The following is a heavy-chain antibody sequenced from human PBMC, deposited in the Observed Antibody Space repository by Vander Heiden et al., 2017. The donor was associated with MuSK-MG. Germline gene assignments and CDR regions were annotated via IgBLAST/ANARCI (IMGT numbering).Heavy chain of an antibody. CDR1: GCTCRNYE. CDR3: ASFIEY. J-gene: IGHJ4*02. V-gene: IGHV3-48*03. Sequence: EVQLVESGGGLLQPGGSLRLSCAASGCTCRNYEMNWVRQAPGKGLEWISYISDSGNTIYYADSVKGRFTIPRDNAKNSLYLQMNSRRAEDTAVYYCASFIEYWGQGTLVTVSS. CDR2: ISDSGNTI.